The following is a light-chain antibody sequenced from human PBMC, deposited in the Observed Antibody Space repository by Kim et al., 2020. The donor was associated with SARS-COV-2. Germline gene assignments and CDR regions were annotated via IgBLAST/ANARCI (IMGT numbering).Light chain of an antibody. CDR3: QQCSNWPLT. CDR1: QSVTNV. V-gene: IGKV3-11*01. CDR2: DAS. Sequence: LSPGERATLSCRASQSVTNVLAWYQQKPGQAPRLLIYDASTRAIGIPARFSGSGSGTDFTLTISSLQSEDFAVYYCQQCSNWPLTFGGGTKVDIK. J-gene: IGKJ4*01.